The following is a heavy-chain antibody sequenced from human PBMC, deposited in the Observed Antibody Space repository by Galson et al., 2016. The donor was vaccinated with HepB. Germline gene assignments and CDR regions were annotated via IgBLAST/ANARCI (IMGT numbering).Heavy chain of an antibody. Sequence: SLRLSCAAFGSTFTSAWMSWVRQAPGKGLEWVGRIKSKTDGGTTDYAAPVKGRFTISRDDSKNTLYLQMNSLKTEDTAVYYCTADLPDSGAYAHGYWGQGTLVTVSS. J-gene: IGHJ4*02. V-gene: IGHV3-15*07. CDR1: GSTFTSAW. CDR2: IKSKTDGGTT. D-gene: IGHD4-17*01. CDR3: TADLPDSGAYAHGY.